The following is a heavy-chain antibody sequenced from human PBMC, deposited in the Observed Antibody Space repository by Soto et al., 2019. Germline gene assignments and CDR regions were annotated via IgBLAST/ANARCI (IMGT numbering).Heavy chain of an antibody. J-gene: IGHJ5*02. CDR1: GFTFSSYS. V-gene: IGHV3-48*01. CDR3: ARDRFDYYDSSGYWRFDP. CDR2: ISSSSGTI. D-gene: IGHD3-22*01. Sequence: EVQLVESGGGLVQPGGSLRLSCAASGFTFSSYSMNWVRQAPGKGLEWVSYISSSSGTIYYADSVKGRCTISRDNAKNSLYLQMNSLRAADTAVYYCARDRFDYYDSSGYWRFDPWGQGNLVTVSS.